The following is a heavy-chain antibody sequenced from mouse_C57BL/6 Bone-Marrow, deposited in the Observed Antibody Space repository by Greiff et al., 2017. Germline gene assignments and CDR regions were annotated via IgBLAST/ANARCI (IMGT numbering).Heavy chain of an antibody. J-gene: IGHJ3*01. CDR2: INPNNGGT. V-gene: IGHV1-18*01. D-gene: IGHD1-1*01. Sequence: VQLQQSGPELVKPGASVKIPCKASGYTFTDYNMDWVKQSHGKSLEWIGDINPNNGGTNYNQKFKGKATLTVDKSSSTAYMELRSLTSEDTAVYYCASTRYYGSSFAYWGQGTLVTVSA. CDR1: GYTFTDYN. CDR3: ASTRYYGSSFAY.